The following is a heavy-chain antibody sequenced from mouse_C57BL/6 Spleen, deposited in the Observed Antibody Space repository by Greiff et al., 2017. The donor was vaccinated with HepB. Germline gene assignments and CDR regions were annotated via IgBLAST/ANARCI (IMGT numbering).Heavy chain of an antibody. J-gene: IGHJ2*01. D-gene: IGHD2-4*01. CDR2: IDPSDSYT. Sequence: QVQLQQPGAELVMPGASVKLSCKASGYTFTSYWMHWVKQRPGQGLEWIGEIDPSDSYTNYNQKFKGKSTLTVDKSSSTAYMQLSSLTSEDSAVYYCARVGGYDYDGGYYFDYWGQGTTLTVSS. V-gene: IGHV1-69*01. CDR1: GYTFTSYW. CDR3: ARVGGYDYDGGYYFDY.